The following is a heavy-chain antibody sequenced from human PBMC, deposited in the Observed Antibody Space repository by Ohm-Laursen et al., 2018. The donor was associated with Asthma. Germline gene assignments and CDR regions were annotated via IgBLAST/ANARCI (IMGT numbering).Heavy chain of an antibody. D-gene: IGHD1-26*01. CDR3: ARNGSEWELPGREYSLHH. CDR1: GYTFSKYS. V-gene: IGHV3-21*01. CDR2: INTASTFI. Sequence: SLRLSCSASGYTFSKYSIHWVRQVPGQGLEWVASINTASTFIYYADSVRGRFTTSRDKAKNTVYLQMNSLRAEDTALYYCARNGSEWELPGREYSLHHWGQGTQVTVSS. J-gene: IGHJ1*01.